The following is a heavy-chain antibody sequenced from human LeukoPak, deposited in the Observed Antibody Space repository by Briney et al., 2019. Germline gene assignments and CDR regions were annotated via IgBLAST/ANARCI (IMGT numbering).Heavy chain of an antibody. CDR1: GGSISSYS. J-gene: IGHJ3*02. CDR3: ARHGGESIVAMILHAFDI. Sequence: PSETLSLTCTVSGGSISSYSLSWIRQPPGKGLEWIGSIYYSGSTNYNPSLKSRVTTSVDTSKNQFSLRLSSVTAADTAVYYCARHGGESIVAMILHAFDIWGQGTMVTVSS. V-gene: IGHV4-59*08. CDR2: IYYSGST. D-gene: IGHD5-12*01.